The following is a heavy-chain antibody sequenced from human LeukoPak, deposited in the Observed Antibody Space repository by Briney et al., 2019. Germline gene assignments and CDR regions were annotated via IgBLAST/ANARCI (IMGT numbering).Heavy chain of an antibody. CDR2: INAYNCNT. D-gene: IGHD5-12*01. V-gene: IGHV1-18*04. J-gene: IGHJ2*01. Sequence: ASIKVSCKASGYTLINYVFSWVRQAPSQGLEWMGWINAYNCNTNFLQKFQGRVTMTTDTSTNTVYMELRSLRSDDTAVYYCARVSTNSRVAGYDPQWYFDLWGRGTPVTVSP. CDR1: GYTLINYV. CDR3: ARVSTNSRVAGYDPQWYFDL.